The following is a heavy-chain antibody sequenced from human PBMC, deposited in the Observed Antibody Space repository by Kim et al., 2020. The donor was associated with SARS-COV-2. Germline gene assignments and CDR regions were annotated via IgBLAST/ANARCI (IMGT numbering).Heavy chain of an antibody. CDR1: GYTFTSYY. D-gene: IGHD2-15*01. CDR2: INPSGGST. CDR3: ARDRYCSGGSCYQDRLDY. Sequence: ASVKVSCKASGYTFTSYYMHWVRQAPGQGLEWMGIINPSGGSTSYAQKFQGRVTMTRDTSTSTVYMELSSLRSEDTAVYYCARDRYCSGGSCYQDRLDYWGQGTLVTVSS. J-gene: IGHJ4*02. V-gene: IGHV1-46*01.